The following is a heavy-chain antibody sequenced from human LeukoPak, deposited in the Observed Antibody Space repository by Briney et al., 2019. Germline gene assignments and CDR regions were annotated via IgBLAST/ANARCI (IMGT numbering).Heavy chain of an antibody. CDR3: ARDGAVDILTGYGAFDM. V-gene: IGHV4-39*07. J-gene: IGHJ3*02. CDR2: IYYSGST. Sequence: SETLSLTCTVSGDSISSSNYYWGWIRQPPGKGLEWIGNIYYSGSTYYNPSLKSRVTISVDTSKNQFSLKLSSVTAADTAVYYCARDGAVDILTGYGAFDMWGQGTMVTVSS. CDR1: GDSISSSNYY. D-gene: IGHD3-9*01.